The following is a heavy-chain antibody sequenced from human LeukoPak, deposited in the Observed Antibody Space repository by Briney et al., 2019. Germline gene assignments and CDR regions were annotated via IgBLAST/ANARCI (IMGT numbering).Heavy chain of an antibody. V-gene: IGHV1-2*02. CDR1: GYTFTGYY. J-gene: IGHJ4*02. CDR3: ARDMNGAAAGTLDY. Sequence: ASVKVSCKASGYTFTGYYMHGVRQAPGQGLEWMGWINPNSGGTNYAQKFQGRVTMTRDTSISTAYMELSRLRSDDTAVYYCARDMNGAAAGTLDYWGQGTLVTVSS. D-gene: IGHD6-13*01. CDR2: INPNSGGT.